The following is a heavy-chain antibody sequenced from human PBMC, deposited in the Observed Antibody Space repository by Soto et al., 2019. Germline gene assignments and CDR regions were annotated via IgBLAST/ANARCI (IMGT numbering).Heavy chain of an antibody. CDR2: ISYDGSNK. J-gene: IGHJ3*02. V-gene: IGHV3-30-3*01. CDR1: GFTFSSYA. D-gene: IGHD2-15*01. Sequence: GGSLRLSCAASGFTFSSYAMHWVRQAPGKGLEWVAVISYDGSNKYYADSVKGRFTISRDNSKNTLYLQMNSLRAEDTAVYYCARDMYCSGGSCYLNSAFDIWGQGTMVTVSS. CDR3: ARDMYCSGGSCYLNSAFDI.